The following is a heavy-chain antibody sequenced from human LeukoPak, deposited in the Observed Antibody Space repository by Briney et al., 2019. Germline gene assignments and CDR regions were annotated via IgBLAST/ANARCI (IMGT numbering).Heavy chain of an antibody. D-gene: IGHD2-2*01. CDR2: IYHSGST. CDR3: ARHSGYCSSTSCLYYFDY. CDR1: GGSISSSNW. V-gene: IGHV4-4*02. Sequence: SGTLSLTCAVSGGSISSSNWWSWVRQPPGKGLEWIGEIYHSGSTNYNPSLKSRVTISVDTSKNQFSLKLSSVAAADTAVYYCARHSGYCSSTSCLYYFDYWGQGTLVTVSS. J-gene: IGHJ4*02.